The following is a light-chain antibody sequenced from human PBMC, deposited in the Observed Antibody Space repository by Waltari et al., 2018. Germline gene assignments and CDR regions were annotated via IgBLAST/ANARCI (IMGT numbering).Light chain of an antibody. Sequence: RATLSCRASQSVANYLAWYQQKPGQAPRLLIYEVSNRATDIPARFSGSGFATDFTLTISDLKPEDIAVYYCQQRNKWPVTFGGGTKVEIK. V-gene: IGKV3-11*01. CDR2: EVS. J-gene: IGKJ4*01. CDR3: QQRNKWPVT. CDR1: QSVANY.